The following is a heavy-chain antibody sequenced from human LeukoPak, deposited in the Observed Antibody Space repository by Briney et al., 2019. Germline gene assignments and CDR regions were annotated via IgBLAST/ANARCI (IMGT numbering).Heavy chain of an antibody. CDR1: GGFISSYY. CDR2: IYTSGST. V-gene: IGHV4-4*07. CDR3: ANYGVVLATYGSPSPFVY. J-gene: IGHJ4*02. D-gene: IGHD3-16*01. Sequence: SETLSLTCTVSGGFISSYYWSWIRQPAGKGLEWIGRIYTSGSTNYNPSLKSRVTMSVDTSKKQFSLKVTSVTAADTAVYYCANYGVVLATYGSPSPFVYWGQGTLVTVSS.